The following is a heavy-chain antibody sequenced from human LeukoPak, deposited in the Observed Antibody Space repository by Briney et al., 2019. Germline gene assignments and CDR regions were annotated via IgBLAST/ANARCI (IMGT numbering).Heavy chain of an antibody. CDR3: AKVPLPSSHIVVVTEAFYYYGMDV. J-gene: IGHJ6*02. D-gene: IGHD2-21*02. CDR1: GFTFSSYG. Sequence: PGGSLRLSCAASGFTFSSYGMHWVRQAPGKGLEWVAVISYDGSNKYYADSVKGRFTISRDNSKNTLYLQMNSLRAEDTAVYYCAKVPLPSSHIVVVTEAFYYYGMDVWGQGTTVTVSS. V-gene: IGHV3-30*18. CDR2: ISYDGSNK.